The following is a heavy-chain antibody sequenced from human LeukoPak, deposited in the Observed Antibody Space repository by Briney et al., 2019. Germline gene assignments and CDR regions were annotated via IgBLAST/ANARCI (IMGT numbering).Heavy chain of an antibody. V-gene: IGHV4-61*02. CDR2: IYTSGST. CDR3: ARASAAAPFDY. D-gene: IGHD2-2*01. J-gene: IGHJ4*02. CDR1: GGSISSGSYY. Sequence: SETLSLTCTVSGGSISSGSYYSSWIRQPAGKGLEWIGRIYTSGSTNYNPSLKSRVTISVDTSKNQFSLKLSSVTAADTAVYYCARASAAAPFDYWGQGTLVTVSS.